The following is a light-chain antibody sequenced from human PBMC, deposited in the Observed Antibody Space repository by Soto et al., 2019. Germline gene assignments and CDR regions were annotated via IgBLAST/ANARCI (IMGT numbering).Light chain of an antibody. Sequence: EIQMTQSPASLSASKGDRVTITCRASQSISSNLDWYQQKPGQAPKLLIYGASTWESGIPSRFSGSGSGTDFTLTISSLQPEDFATYYCQQSYITPRTFGQGTNVDIK. V-gene: IGKV1-39*01. CDR1: QSISSN. J-gene: IGKJ1*01. CDR2: GAS. CDR3: QQSYITPRT.